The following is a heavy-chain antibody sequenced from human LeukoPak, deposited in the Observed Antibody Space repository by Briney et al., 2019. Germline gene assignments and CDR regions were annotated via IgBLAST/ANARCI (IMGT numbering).Heavy chain of an antibody. CDR3: ATDSGPGYYYYGMDV. D-gene: IGHD6-25*01. J-gene: IGHJ6*02. Sequence: ASVKVSCKVSGYTLTELSMHWVRQAPGKGLEWMGGFDPEDGETIYAQKFQGRVTMAEDTSTDTAYMELSSLRFEDTAVYYCATDSGPGYYYYGMDVWGQGTTVTVSS. CDR2: FDPEDGET. CDR1: GYTLTELS. V-gene: IGHV1-24*01.